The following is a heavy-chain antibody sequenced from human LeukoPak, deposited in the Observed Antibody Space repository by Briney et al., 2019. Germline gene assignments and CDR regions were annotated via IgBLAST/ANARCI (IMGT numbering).Heavy chain of an antibody. Sequence: GGSLRLSCAASGFTVTSNCMGWVRQAPGKGLEWVSVIYSGGSTYYAGSVKGRFTISRDNSKNTLYLHMNSLRAEDTAVYYCAGSRGAADTGFFDYLGQGTLVTGSP. CDR2: IYSGGST. CDR3: AGSRGAADTGFFDY. CDR1: GFTVTSNC. J-gene: IGHJ4*02. V-gene: IGHV3-53*01. D-gene: IGHD6-13*01.